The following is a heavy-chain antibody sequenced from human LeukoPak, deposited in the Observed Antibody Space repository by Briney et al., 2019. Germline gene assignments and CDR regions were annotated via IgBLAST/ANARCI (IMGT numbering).Heavy chain of an antibody. D-gene: IGHD6-19*01. J-gene: IGHJ4*02. CDR3: ARVSRSGWQLFDY. Sequence: GGSLRLSCAASGFTVSSNYMSWVRQAPGKGLEWVSVIYSGGSTYYADSVKGRFTISRDNSKNTLYLQMNSLRAEDTAVYYCARVSRSGWQLFDYWGQGTLVTVSS. CDR2: IYSGGST. V-gene: IGHV3-53*01. CDR1: GFTVSSNY.